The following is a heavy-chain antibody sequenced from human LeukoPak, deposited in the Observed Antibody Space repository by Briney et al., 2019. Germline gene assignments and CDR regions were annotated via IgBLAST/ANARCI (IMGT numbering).Heavy chain of an antibody. CDR2: INPSGGST. V-gene: IGHV1-46*01. CDR1: GYTFTRYY. J-gene: IGHJ4*02. Sequence: GASVKVSCKASGYTFTRYYMHWVRQAPRQGLERMGIINPSGGSTSYAQKFQGRVTMTRDTSTSTVYMELSSLRSEDTAVYYCARATYYDYVWGSYENGYFDYWGQGTLVTVSS. CDR3: ARATYYDYVWGSYENGYFDY. D-gene: IGHD3-16*01.